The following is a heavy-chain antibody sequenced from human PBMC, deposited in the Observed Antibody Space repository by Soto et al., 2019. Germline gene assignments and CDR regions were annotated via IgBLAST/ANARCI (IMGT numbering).Heavy chain of an antibody. J-gene: IGHJ4*02. CDR2: IFPGESDT. V-gene: IGHV5-51*01. D-gene: IGHD2-15*01. CDR1: GYSFTSHW. Sequence: PGASLKISCKGSGYSFTSHWIGWVRQMPGKGLECMGIIFPGESDTRYSPSFQGQVTTSADKSTNTAYLQWSSLKASDTAVYYCARSPSGLLASDYWGRGTLVTVSS. CDR3: ARSPSGLLASDY.